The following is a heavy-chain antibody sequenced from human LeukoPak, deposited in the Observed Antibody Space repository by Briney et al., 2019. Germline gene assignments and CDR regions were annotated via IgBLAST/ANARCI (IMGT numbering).Heavy chain of an antibody. CDR3: AAVLEGTSAVGPVGY. V-gene: IGHV1-24*01. CDR2: FDPEDGET. CDR1: GYTLTELS. D-gene: IGHD6-19*01. J-gene: IGHJ4*02. Sequence: ASVKVSCKVSGYTLTELSMHWVRQAPGKGLEWMGGFDPEDGETIYAQKFQGRVTMTEDTSTDTAYMELSSLRSEDTAVYYCAAVLEGTSAVGPVGYWGQGTLVTVPS.